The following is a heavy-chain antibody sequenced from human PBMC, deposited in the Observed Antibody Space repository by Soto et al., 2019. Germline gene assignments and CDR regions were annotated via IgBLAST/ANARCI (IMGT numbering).Heavy chain of an antibody. Sequence: GGSLRLSCAASGFTFSSYAMRWVRQAPGKGLEWVSAISGDGGSTYYADSVKGRFTISRDNSKNTLYLQMNSLRAEDTAVYYSSYVFVPNISRLAVAGYDYWGQGTLVTVSS. V-gene: IGHV3-23*01. D-gene: IGHD6-19*01. J-gene: IGHJ4*02. CDR2: ISGDGGST. CDR1: GFTFSSYA. CDR3: SYVFVPNISRLAVAGYDY.